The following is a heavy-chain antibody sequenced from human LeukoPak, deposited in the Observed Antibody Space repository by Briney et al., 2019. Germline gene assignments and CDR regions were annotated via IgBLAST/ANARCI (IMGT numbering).Heavy chain of an antibody. V-gene: IGHV1-69*01. CDR2: IIPIFGTA. J-gene: IGHJ4*02. CDR1: GGTFSSYA. Sequence: SVKVSCKASGGTFSSYAISWVRQAPGQGLEWMGGIIPIFGTANYAQKFQGRVTITADESTSTAYMELSSLRSEDTAVYFCFNTKNDIRYFVYWGQGTLVTVSS. D-gene: IGHD3-9*01. CDR3: FNTKNDIRYFVY.